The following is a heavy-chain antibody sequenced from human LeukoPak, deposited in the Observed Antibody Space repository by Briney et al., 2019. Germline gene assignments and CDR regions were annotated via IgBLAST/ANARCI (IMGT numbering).Heavy chain of an antibody. CDR3: AKDGDSSAYSATGFDY. J-gene: IGHJ4*02. D-gene: IGHD3-22*01. V-gene: IGHV3-21*01. Sequence: PGGSLRLSCAASRFTFSGYRMNWVRQAPGQGLEGVSSISSSSSYIYYADSVKGRFTISRDNAKNTMYLQLNSLRAEDTAVYYCAKDGDSSAYSATGFDYWGQGTLVTVSS. CDR1: RFTFSGYR. CDR2: ISSSSSYI.